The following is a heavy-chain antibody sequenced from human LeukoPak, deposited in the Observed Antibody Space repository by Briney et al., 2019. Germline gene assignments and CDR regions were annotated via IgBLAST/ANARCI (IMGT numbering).Heavy chain of an antibody. CDR3: ARDHGSGWTWAYDY. Sequence: PSETLSLTCSVSGGSIRSYYWSWIRQPPGKGLERLGYIHYSGSTNYNPSLKSRVTISVDTSKNQFSLKVSSVTAADTAVYYCARDHGSGWTWAYDYWGQGTLVTVSS. J-gene: IGHJ4*02. D-gene: IGHD6-19*01. CDR2: IHYSGST. CDR1: GGSIRSYY. V-gene: IGHV4-59*01.